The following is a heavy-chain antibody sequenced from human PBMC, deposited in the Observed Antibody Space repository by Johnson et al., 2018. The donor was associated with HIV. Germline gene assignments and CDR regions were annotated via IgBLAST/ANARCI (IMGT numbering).Heavy chain of an antibody. Sequence: QVQLVESGGGVVQPERSLRLSCAASGFTFSSYAMHWVRQAPGKGLEWVAVMSYDGSKKYYADSVKGRFTISRDNTKNSLYLQMNNLRAEDTAVYYCARESALTGDSLGFDIWGQGTMVTVSS. CDR1: GFTFSSYA. J-gene: IGHJ3*02. CDR2: MSYDGSKK. V-gene: IGHV3-30-3*01. D-gene: IGHD7-27*01. CDR3: ARESALTGDSLGFDI.